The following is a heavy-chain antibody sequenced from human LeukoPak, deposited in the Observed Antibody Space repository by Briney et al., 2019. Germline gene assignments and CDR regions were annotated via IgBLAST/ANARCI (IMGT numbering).Heavy chain of an antibody. J-gene: IGHJ4*02. Sequence: SQTLSLTCTVSVGSISSGDYYWSWIRQPPGKGLEWIGYIYYSGSTYYNPSLKSRVTISVDTSKNQFSLKLSSVTAADTAVYYCARAPGQWLVRGYFDYWGQGTLVTVSS. CDR2: IYYSGST. CDR3: ARAPGQWLVRGYFDY. V-gene: IGHV4-30-4*08. D-gene: IGHD6-19*01. CDR1: VGSISSGDYY.